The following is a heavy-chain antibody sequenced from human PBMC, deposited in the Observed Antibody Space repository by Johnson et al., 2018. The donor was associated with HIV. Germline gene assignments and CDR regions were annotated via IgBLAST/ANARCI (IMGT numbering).Heavy chain of an antibody. Sequence: QMLLVESGGGLVKPGGSLRLSCVASGFSFGDCYMSWIRQAPGKGLEWISDINTSGTTVHYSDSVKGRFAISRDNAKNSLYLHMSSMRAEDTALYCCEKFEGFMTVNRVVVDDCEIWGQGTMVSVSS. V-gene: IGHV3-11*04. CDR3: EKFEGFMTVNRVVVDDCEI. CDR1: GFSFGDCY. CDR2: INTSGTTV. D-gene: IGHD2-15*01. J-gene: IGHJ3*02.